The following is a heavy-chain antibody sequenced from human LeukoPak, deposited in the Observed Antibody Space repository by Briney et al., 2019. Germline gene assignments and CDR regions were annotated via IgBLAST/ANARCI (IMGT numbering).Heavy chain of an antibody. V-gene: IGHV4-34*01. CDR2: INHSGST. CDR3: AKGGGWWGSGFDY. Sequence: SSETLSLTCAVYGGSFSGYYWSWIRQPPGKGLEWIGEINHSGSTNYNPSLKSRVTISVDTSKNQFSLKLSSVTAADTAVYYCAKGGGWWGSGFDYWGQGTLVTVSS. CDR1: GGSFSGYY. D-gene: IGHD6-19*01. J-gene: IGHJ4*02.